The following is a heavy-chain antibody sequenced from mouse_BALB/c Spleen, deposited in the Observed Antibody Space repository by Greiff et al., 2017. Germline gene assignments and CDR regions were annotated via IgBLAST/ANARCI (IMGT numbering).Heavy chain of an antibody. CDR3: VRDDQGGYFDY. CDR1: GFSLTSYD. J-gene: IGHJ2*01. Sequence: QVQLQQSGPGLVAPSQSLSITCTVSGFSLTSYDISWIRQPPGKGLEWLGVIWTGGGTNYNSAFMSRLSISKDNSKSQVFLKMNSLQTDDTAIYYCVRDDQGGYFDYWGQGTTLTVSS. V-gene: IGHV2-9-2*01. CDR2: IWTGGGT.